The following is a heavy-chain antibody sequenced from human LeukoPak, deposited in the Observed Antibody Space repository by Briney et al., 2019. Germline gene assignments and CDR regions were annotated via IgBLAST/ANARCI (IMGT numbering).Heavy chain of an antibody. CDR3: ARDFDL. Sequence: GRSLRLSCAASGFTFDDYAMHWVRQAPGKGLEWVSSISWNSGIIGYADSVKGRFTISRDSAKNSLYLQMNSLRAEDTAVYYCARDFDLWGRGTLVTVSS. CDR2: ISWNSGII. CDR1: GFTFDDYA. V-gene: IGHV3-9*01. J-gene: IGHJ2*01.